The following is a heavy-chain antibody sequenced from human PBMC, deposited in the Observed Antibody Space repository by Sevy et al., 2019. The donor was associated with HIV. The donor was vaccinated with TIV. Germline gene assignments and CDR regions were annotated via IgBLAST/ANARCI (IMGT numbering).Heavy chain of an antibody. CDR1: GYTFTSYD. J-gene: IGHJ5*02. Sequence: ASVKVSCKASGYTFTSYDINWVRQATGQGLEWMGWMNPNTGNTGYAQKFQGRVTMTRDTSTSTAYMELRSLRSDDTAIYYCTRVRALNYYDTSVSMEYNWFDPWGPGTLVTVSS. CDR3: TRVRALNYYDTSVSMEYNWFDP. V-gene: IGHV1-8*02. CDR2: MNPNTGNT. D-gene: IGHD3-22*01.